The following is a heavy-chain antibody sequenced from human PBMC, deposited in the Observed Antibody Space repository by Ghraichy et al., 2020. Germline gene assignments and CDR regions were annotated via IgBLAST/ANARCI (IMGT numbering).Heavy chain of an antibody. CDR2: ISSSGSTI. CDR1: GFTFSSYE. D-gene: IGHD1-26*01. CDR3: ARDGSGSYSFDY. Sequence: GGSLRLSCAASGFTFSSYEMNWVRQAPGKGLEWVSYISSSGSTIYYADSVKGRFTISRDNAKSSLYLQMNSLRAEDTAVYYCARDGSGSYSFDYWGQGTLVTVSP. V-gene: IGHV3-48*03. J-gene: IGHJ4*02.